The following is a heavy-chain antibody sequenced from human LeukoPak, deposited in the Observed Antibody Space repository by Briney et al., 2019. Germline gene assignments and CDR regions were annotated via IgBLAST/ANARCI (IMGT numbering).Heavy chain of an antibody. Sequence: GGSLRLSCAASGFTFSSYAMSWVRQAPGKGLEWVSAISDSGGSTYYADSVKGRFTISRDNSKNTLYLQMNSLRAEDTAVYYCAKLPGVVVPAAIVWFDPWGQGTLVTVSS. CDR3: AKLPGVVVPAAIVWFDP. V-gene: IGHV3-23*01. D-gene: IGHD2-2*02. J-gene: IGHJ5*02. CDR1: GFTFSSYA. CDR2: ISDSGGST.